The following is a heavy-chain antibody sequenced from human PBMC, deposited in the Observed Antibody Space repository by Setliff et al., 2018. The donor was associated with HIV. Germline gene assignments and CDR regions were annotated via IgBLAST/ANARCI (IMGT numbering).Heavy chain of an antibody. CDR3: ARDSSGVADYDFWSGRNWFDP. CDR1: GGSISSSNW. D-gene: IGHD3-3*01. CDR2: IDLSGSS. Sequence: KSSETLSLTCAVSGGSISSSNWWSWVRQPPGKGLEWIGEIDLSGSSNYNPSLKSRVTISVDKSRNQFSLNLNSVTAADTAVYYCARDSSGVADYDFWSGRNWFDPWGQGILVTVSS. J-gene: IGHJ5*02. V-gene: IGHV4-4*02.